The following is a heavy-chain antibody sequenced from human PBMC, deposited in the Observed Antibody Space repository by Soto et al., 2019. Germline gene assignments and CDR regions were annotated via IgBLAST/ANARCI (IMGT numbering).Heavy chain of an antibody. D-gene: IGHD1-26*01. CDR2: ISNSGSYK. Sequence: EVQLVESGGGLVKPGGSLRLSCAASGFSLSDYTMIWVRQAPGRGLEWVSSISNSGSYKYYADSVKARFTVSRDNAKNSLYLQMTSLRAEDTAVYYCARINIGSYPDYWGQGTLVTVSS. CDR3: ARINIGSYPDY. CDR1: GFSLSDYT. J-gene: IGHJ4*02. V-gene: IGHV3-21*01.